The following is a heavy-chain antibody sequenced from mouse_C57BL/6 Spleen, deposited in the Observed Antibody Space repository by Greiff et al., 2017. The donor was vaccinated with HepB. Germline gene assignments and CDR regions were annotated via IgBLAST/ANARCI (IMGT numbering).Heavy chain of an antibody. CDR2: ISSGSSTI. CDR3: ARGTTVVRGFVY. V-gene: IGHV5-17*01. Sequence: EVKLMESGGGLVKPGGSLKLSCAASGFTFSDYGMHWVRQAPEKGLEWVAYISSGSSTIYYADTVTGRFTISRDNAKNTLFLQMTSLRSEDTAMYYCARGTTVVRGFVYWGQGTLVTVSA. CDR1: GFTFSDYG. D-gene: IGHD1-1*01. J-gene: IGHJ3*01.